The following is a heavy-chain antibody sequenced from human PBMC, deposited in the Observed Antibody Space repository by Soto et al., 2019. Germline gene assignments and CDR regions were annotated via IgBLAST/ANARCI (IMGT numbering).Heavy chain of an antibody. Sequence: DVQLVASGGGLIQPGESLRLSCAAFGFTVSGKKYVAWVRQAPGKGLEWVSALYDLDGTYYADSVKGRFTTSSDISRTTVYLQMNSLRPDDTAVYSCATWHLQEHAYDIWGQGTAVTGSS. D-gene: IGHD1-1*01. CDR3: ATWHLQEHAYDI. CDR2: LYDLDGT. CDR1: GFTVSGKKY. V-gene: IGHV3-53*01. J-gene: IGHJ3*02.